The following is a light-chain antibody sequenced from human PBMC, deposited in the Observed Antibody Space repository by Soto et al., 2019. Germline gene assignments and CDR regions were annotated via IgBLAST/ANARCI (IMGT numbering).Light chain of an antibody. CDR3: HQYGSSPT. CDR2: GAS. J-gene: IGKJ2*01. Sequence: EIVLTQPPGTLSLSPGERATLSCRASQSVTSSYLAWYQQKPGQAPRVLIYGASNRATGIPDRFSGSGSGTDFTLTISRLEPEDFAVYYCHQYGSSPTFGQGTKLEI. V-gene: IGKV3-20*01. CDR1: QSVTSSY.